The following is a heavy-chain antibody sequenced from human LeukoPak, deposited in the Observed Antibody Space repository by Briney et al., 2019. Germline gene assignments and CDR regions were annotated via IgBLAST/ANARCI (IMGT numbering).Heavy chain of an antibody. Sequence: EASVKVSCKASGGTFSSYAISWVRQAPGQGLEWMGGIIPIFGTANYAQKFQGRVTISRDTSANIVYMELSSLRSEDTAVYYCARDQYFRSIAVAGLLEYWGQGTLVTVSS. J-gene: IGHJ4*02. V-gene: IGHV1-69*05. D-gene: IGHD6-19*01. CDR3: ARDQYFRSIAVAGLLEY. CDR1: GGTFSSYA. CDR2: IIPIFGTA.